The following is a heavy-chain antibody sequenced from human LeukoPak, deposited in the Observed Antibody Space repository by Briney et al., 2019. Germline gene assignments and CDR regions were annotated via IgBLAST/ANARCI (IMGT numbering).Heavy chain of an antibody. CDR3: ARVVGMDYYYYYGMDV. Sequence: ASVKVSCKASGYTFTGYYMHWVRQAPGQGLEWMGGIIPIFGTANYAQKFQGRVTITADESTSTAYMELSSLRSEDTAVYYCARVVGMDYYYYYGMDVWGKGTTVTVSS. CDR2: IIPIFGTA. D-gene: IGHD2-21*01. V-gene: IGHV1-69*13. J-gene: IGHJ6*04. CDR1: GYTFTGYY.